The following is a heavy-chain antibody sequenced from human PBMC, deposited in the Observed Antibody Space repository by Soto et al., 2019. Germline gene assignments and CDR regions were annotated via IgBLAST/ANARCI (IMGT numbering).Heavy chain of an antibody. Sequence: QVQLVQSGAEVKKPGASVKVSCKASGYTFTSYVISWVRQAPGQGLEWMGWISAYNGNTNYAQKLQGRVIMTTDTSTSTANMELWRLSSDDTAVYYCARGGVSYDFWSGLYYYYYYGMDVWGQGTTVTVSS. CDR1: GYTFTSYV. V-gene: IGHV1-18*01. J-gene: IGHJ6*02. D-gene: IGHD3-3*01. CDR3: ARGGVSYDFWSGLYYYYYYGMDV. CDR2: ISAYNGNT.